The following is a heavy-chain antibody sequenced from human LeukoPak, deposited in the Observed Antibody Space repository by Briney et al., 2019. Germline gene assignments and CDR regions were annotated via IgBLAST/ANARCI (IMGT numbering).Heavy chain of an antibody. CDR3: TRVAQYYDILTGYYSLSPPSY. CDR1: GFTFDDYG. CDR2: IRSKAYGGTT. Sequence: GGSLRLSCAASGFTFDDYGMSWVCHAPGKGLEWVGFIRSKAYGGTTEYAASVKGRFTISRDDSKSIAYLQMNSLKTEDTAVYYCTRVAQYYDILTGYYSLSPPSYWGQGTLVTVSS. D-gene: IGHD3-9*01. V-gene: IGHV3-49*04. J-gene: IGHJ4*02.